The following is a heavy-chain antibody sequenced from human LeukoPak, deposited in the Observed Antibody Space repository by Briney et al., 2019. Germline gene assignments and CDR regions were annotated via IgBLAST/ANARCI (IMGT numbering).Heavy chain of an antibody. J-gene: IGHJ3*02. CDR1: GFTFSDYH. CDR3: ARGLGDSIDAFDI. V-gene: IGHV3-11*04. Sequence: PGGSLRLSCAASGFTFSDYHMSWIRQAPGKGLEWVSYISSSGSTIYYADPVTGRFTISRDNAKNSLYLQMNSLRAEDTAVYYCARGLGDSIDAFDIWGQGTLVTVSS. CDR2: ISSSGSTI. D-gene: IGHD3-16*01.